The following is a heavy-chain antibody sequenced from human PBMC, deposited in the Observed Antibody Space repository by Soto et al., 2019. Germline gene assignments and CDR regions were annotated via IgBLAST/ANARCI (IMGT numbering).Heavy chain of an antibody. D-gene: IGHD6-19*01. J-gene: IGHJ5*02. CDR1: GYTFTSYG. CDR2: ISAYNGNT. CDR3: ARDLGIIAVAASGWFDP. Sequence: ASVKVSCKASGYTFTSYGISWVRQAPGQGLEWMGWISAYNGNTNYAQKLQGRVTMTTDTSTSTAYMELRSLRSDDTAVYYCARDLGIIAVAASGWFDPWGKGTLVTVSS. V-gene: IGHV1-18*01.